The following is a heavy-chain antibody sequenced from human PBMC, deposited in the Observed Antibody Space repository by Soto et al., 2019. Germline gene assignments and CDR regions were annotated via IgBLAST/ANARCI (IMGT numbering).Heavy chain of an antibody. D-gene: IGHD1-1*01. V-gene: IGHV3-30-3*01. J-gene: IGHJ6*02. CDR3: ARDRLRYNWNDFPYYYYGMDV. CDR2: ISYDGSNK. CDR1: GCTCSSYG. Sequence: GGSLRVWWAAAGCTCSSYGRHCVRQAPGKGLEWVAVISYDGSNKYYADSVKGRFTISRDNSKNTLYLQMNSLRTEDTAVYYCARDRLRYNWNDFPYYYYGMDVWGQGTTVTVSS.